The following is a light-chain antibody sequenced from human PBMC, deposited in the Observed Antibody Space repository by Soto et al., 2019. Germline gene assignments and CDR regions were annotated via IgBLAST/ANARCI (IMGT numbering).Light chain of an antibody. CDR1: QSINSW. Sequence: DIQMTQSPSTLSASVGDRVTITCRASQSINSWLAWYQQKPGKAPKLLIYKASTLNTGVPSRFSGSGSGTEFTLTISSLQPDDFATYYCQQYNTFSLWTFGQGTKVEVK. CDR3: QQYNTFSLWT. J-gene: IGKJ1*01. CDR2: KAS. V-gene: IGKV1-5*03.